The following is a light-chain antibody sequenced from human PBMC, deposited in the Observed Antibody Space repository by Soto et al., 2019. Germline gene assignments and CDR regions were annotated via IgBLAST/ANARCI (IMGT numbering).Light chain of an antibody. V-gene: IGLV1-44*01. CDR1: SSNIGSNT. CDR2: SNN. J-gene: IGLJ2*01. Sequence: QSVLTQPPSASGTPGQRVTISCSGSSSNIGSNTVNWYQQLPGTAPKLLIYSNNQRPSGVPDRFSDSKSGTSASLAISGLQSEDEADYYCAALDDSLNGRVFGGGTKLTVL. CDR3: AALDDSLNGRV.